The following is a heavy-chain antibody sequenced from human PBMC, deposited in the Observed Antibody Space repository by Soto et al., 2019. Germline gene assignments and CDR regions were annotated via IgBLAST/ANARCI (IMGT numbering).Heavy chain of an antibody. J-gene: IGHJ6*02. CDR1: GGTFSSYA. Sequence: SVKVSCKASGGTFSSYAISWVRQAPGQGLEWMGGIIPIFGTANYAQKFQGRVTITADESTSTAYMELSSLRPEDTAVYYCASTGITIFGVVGRYGMYVWGQGTMVNVYS. V-gene: IGHV1-69*13. CDR3: ASTGITIFGVVGRYGMYV. CDR2: IIPIFGTA. D-gene: IGHD3-3*01.